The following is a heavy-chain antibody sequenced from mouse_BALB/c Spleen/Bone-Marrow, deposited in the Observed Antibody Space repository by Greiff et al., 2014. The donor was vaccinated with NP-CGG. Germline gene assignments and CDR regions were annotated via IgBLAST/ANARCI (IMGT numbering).Heavy chain of an antibody. CDR1: GYTFTSHW. J-gene: IGHJ3*01. CDR3: ARAGGYDGFAY. V-gene: IGHV1S81*02. D-gene: IGHD2-2*01. CDR2: INPSNGRA. Sequence: VKLMESGAELVKPGASVKLSCKASGYTFTSHWMHWVKQRPGQGLEWIGEINPSNGRADYNEKSRSKATLTVDKSSSTAYMQLSSLTSEDSAVYYCARAGGYDGFAYWGQGTLVTVSA.